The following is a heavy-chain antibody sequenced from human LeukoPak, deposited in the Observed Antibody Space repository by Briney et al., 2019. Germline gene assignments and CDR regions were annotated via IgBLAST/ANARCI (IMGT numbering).Heavy chain of an antibody. CDR2: ISNNGDST. J-gene: IGHJ3*01. D-gene: IGHD3-9*01. CDR3: LRDVLRYFPSG. CDR1: GFTFGSYA. Sequence: GGSLRLSCAASGFTFGSYAMSWVRQAPGKGLEYVSYISNNGDSTNYADSVKGRFTISRDNSKNTLYLQMSSLTAEDTAVYYCLRDVLRYFPSGGGHGTMVTVSS. V-gene: IGHV3-64D*06.